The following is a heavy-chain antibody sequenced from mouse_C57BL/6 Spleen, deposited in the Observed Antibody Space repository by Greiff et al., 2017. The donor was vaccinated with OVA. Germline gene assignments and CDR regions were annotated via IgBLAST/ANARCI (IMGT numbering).Heavy chain of an antibody. V-gene: IGHV3-6*01. CDR1: GYSITSGYY. Sequence: VQLKESGPGLVKPSQSLSLTCSVTGYSITSGYYWNWIRQFPGNKLEWMGYISYDGSNNYNPSLKNRISITRDTSKNQFFLKLNSVTTEDTATYYCAREKGDYDQDWYFDVWGTGTTVTVSS. CDR2: ISYDGSN. J-gene: IGHJ1*03. D-gene: IGHD2-4*01. CDR3: AREKGDYDQDWYFDV.